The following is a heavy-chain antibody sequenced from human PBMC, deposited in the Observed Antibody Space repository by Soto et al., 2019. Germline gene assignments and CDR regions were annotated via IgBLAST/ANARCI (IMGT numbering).Heavy chain of an antibody. J-gene: IGHJ4*02. Sequence: GGSLGLSCAASGFTFSSYGMSWVRQAPGKGLEWVSGISGSGGSTYYADSVKGRFTISRDNSKNTLYLQLNSLRVEDMAVYYCARGPGYYFDYWGQGTLVTVSS. CDR2: ISGSGGST. CDR3: ARGPGYYFDY. V-gene: IGHV3-23*01. CDR1: GFTFSSYG.